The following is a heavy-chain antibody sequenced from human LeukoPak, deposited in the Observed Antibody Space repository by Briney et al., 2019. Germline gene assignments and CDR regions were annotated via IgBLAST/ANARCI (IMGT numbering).Heavy chain of an antibody. CDR1: GFTFSTYS. Sequence: PGGSLRLSCTASGFTFSTYSMNWVRQAPGKGLEWVASISHTTFYIYYADSVEGRFTISRDNATNALFLQMNSLRAEDTAVYYCTRAPITMVRGLYWYFDLWGRGTLVTVSS. J-gene: IGHJ2*01. CDR2: ISHTTFYI. D-gene: IGHD3-10*01. V-gene: IGHV3-21*01. CDR3: TRAPITMVRGLYWYFDL.